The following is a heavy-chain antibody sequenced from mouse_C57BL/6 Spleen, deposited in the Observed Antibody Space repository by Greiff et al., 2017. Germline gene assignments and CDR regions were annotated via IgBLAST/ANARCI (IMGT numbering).Heavy chain of an antibody. J-gene: IGHJ1*03. CDR2: INPSSGYT. D-gene: IGHD2-13*01. CDR1: GYTFTSYT. CDR3: AREGDFYWYFDV. Sequence: QVQLQQSGAELARPGASVKMSCKASGYTFTSYTMHWVKQRPGQGLEWIGYINPSSGYTKYNQKFKDKATLTADKSSSTAYMQLSSLTSEDSAVYYCAREGDFYWYFDVWGTGTTVTVSS. V-gene: IGHV1-4*01.